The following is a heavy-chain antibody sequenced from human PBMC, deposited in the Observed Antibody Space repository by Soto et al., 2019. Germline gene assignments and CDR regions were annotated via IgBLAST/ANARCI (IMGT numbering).Heavy chain of an antibody. CDR3: ARGRAVVGLFDI. V-gene: IGHV4-59*01. CDR2: IYYSGST. CDR1: GGSISSDY. D-gene: IGHD3-22*01. J-gene: IGHJ3*02. Sequence: SETLSLTCTVSGGSISSDYWSWIRQPPGKGLEWIGYIYYSGSTNYNPSLKSRVTISVDTSKNQFSLKLSSVTAADTAVYYCARGRAVVGLFDIWGQGTMVTVSS.